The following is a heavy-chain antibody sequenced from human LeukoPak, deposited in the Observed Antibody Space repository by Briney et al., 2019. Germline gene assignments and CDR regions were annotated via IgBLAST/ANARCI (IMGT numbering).Heavy chain of an antibody. CDR3: AREWSYGDYYDY. CDR2: INPNSGGT. D-gene: IGHD4-17*01. V-gene: IGHV1-2*06. Sequence: ASVKVSCKASGYTFTGYYMHWVRQAPGQGLEWMGRINPNSGGTNYAQKFQGRVTMTRDTSISTAYMELSRLRSDDTAVYYCAREWSYGDYYDYWGQGTLVTDSS. J-gene: IGHJ4*02. CDR1: GYTFTGYY.